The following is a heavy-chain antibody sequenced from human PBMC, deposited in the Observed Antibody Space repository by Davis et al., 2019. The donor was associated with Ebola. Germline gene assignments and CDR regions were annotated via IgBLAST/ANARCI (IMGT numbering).Heavy chain of an antibody. D-gene: IGHD2-15*01. V-gene: IGHV5-51*01. J-gene: IGHJ6*03. Sequence: GESLKISCKGSGYSFTSYWLGWVRQMPGKGLEWMGIIYPGDSDTRYSPSFQGQVTISADKSINTAYLQWSSLKASDTAMYYCASTQDYYYYYMDVWGKGTTVTVSS. CDR1: GYSFTSYW. CDR3: ASTQDYYYYYMDV. CDR2: IYPGDSDT.